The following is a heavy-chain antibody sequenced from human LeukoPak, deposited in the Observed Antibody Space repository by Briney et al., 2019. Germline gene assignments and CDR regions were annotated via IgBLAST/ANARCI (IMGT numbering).Heavy chain of an antibody. J-gene: IGHJ4*02. D-gene: IGHD6-13*01. Sequence: PGGSLRLSCAVSGFTFSGHGMFWVRQAPGKGRVWVSSTNSDGSSTGYTDSVKGRFTVSRDNAKNTLYLQMNSLRAEDTAVYYCARARWYSSDYWGQGTLVTVSS. CDR1: GFTFSGHG. V-gene: IGHV3-74*01. CDR3: ARARWYSSDY. CDR2: TNSDGSST.